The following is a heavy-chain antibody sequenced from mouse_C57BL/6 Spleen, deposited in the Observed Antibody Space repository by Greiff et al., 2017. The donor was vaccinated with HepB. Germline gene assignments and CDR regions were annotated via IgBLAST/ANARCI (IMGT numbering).Heavy chain of an antibody. Sequence: EVKLVESGTVLARPGASVKMSCKTSGYTFTSYWMHWVKQRPGQGLEWIGAIYPGNSDTSYNQKFKGKAKLTAVTSASTAYMELSSLTNEDSAVYYCTVYGSGLAWFAYWGQGTLVTVSA. CDR2: IYPGNSDT. CDR3: TVYGSGLAWFAY. D-gene: IGHD1-1*01. CDR1: GYTFTSYW. J-gene: IGHJ3*01. V-gene: IGHV1-5*01.